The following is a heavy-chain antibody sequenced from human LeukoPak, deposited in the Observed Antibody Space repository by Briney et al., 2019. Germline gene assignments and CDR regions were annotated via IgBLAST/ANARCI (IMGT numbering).Heavy chain of an antibody. CDR2: IWYDGSNK. CDR1: GFTFSSYG. Sequence: GSLRLSCAASGFTFSSYGMHWVRQAPGKGLEWVAVIWYDGSNKYYADSVKGRFTISRDNSKNTLYLQMSSLRAEDTAVYYCAREVGPIAVAGTKDDYWGQGTLVTVSS. V-gene: IGHV3-33*01. CDR3: AREVGPIAVAGTKDDY. D-gene: IGHD6-19*01. J-gene: IGHJ4*02.